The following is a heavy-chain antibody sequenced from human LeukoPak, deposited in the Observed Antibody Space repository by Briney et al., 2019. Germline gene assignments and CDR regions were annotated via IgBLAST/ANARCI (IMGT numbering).Heavy chain of an antibody. Sequence: GGSLRLSCAAYGFTFSNFWMHWVRQAPGKGLVWVSRINSGGTVTNYADSVKGRLTISRDNAKNTLYLQMNSLRAEDTAVYYCAKSPLVPLTMIVVALPPPFDYWGQGTLVTVSS. V-gene: IGHV3-74*01. CDR2: INSGGTVT. J-gene: IGHJ4*02. CDR3: AKSPLVPLTMIVVALPPPFDY. CDR1: GFTFSNFW. D-gene: IGHD3-22*01.